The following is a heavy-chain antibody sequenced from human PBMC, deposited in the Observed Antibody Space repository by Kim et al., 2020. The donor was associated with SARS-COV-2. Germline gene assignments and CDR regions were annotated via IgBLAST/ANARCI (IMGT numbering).Heavy chain of an antibody. J-gene: IGHJ6*02. V-gene: IGHV1-3*01. CDR2: INAGNGNT. CDR3: ARAIYSRGWGELQYYYYYGMDV. Sequence: ASVKVSCKASGYTFTSYAMHWVRQAPGQRLEWMGWINAGNGNTKYSQKFQGRVTITRDTSASTAYMELSSLRSEDTAVYYCARAIYSRGWGELQYYYYYGMDVWGQGTTVTVSS. D-gene: IGHD6-19*01. CDR1: GYTFTSYA.